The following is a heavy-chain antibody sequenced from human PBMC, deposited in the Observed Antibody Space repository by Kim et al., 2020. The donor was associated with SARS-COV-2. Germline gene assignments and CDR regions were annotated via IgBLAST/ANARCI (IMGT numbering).Heavy chain of an antibody. D-gene: IGHD3-3*01. V-gene: IGHV3-7*01. CDR2: IKQDGSEK. Sequence: GGSLRLSCAASGFTFSGYWMSWVRQAPGKGLEWVANIKQDGSEKYYVDSVKGRFTISRDNAKNSLYLQMNSLRAEDTAVYYCARDDYDFWSGPVNLDYWG. J-gene: IGHJ4*01. CDR3: ARDDYDFWSGPVNLDY. CDR1: GFTFSGYW.